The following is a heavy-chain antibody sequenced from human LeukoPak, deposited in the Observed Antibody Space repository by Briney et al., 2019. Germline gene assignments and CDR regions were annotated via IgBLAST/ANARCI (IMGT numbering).Heavy chain of an antibody. J-gene: IGHJ6*03. CDR1: GFTFSSYG. Sequence: GGSLRLSCAASGFTFSSYGMHWVRQAPGKGLEWVAFIRYDGSTKYYADSVKGRFTISRDNSKDTLYLQMSSLRAEDTAVFYCAKDRGGSYYYYYYMDVWGKGTTVTVSS. D-gene: IGHD2-15*01. CDR2: IRYDGSTK. CDR3: AKDRGGSYYYYYYMDV. V-gene: IGHV3-30*02.